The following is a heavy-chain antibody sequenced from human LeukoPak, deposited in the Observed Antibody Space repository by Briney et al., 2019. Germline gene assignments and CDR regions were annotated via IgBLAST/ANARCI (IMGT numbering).Heavy chain of an antibody. CDR1: GGDFNTYS. V-gene: IGHV1-69*01. D-gene: IGHD1-1*01. Sequence: SVTVSCKASGGDFNTYSLSWIRQAPGQGLEWMGGIVTILRTPTYAQRFQGRVKIIADEVRGTVYMELGSLTSGDTAVYYCARRLHARRDPYNPFDSWGQGTLVTVSA. CDR2: IVTILRTP. CDR3: ARRLHARRDPYNPFDS. J-gene: IGHJ4*02.